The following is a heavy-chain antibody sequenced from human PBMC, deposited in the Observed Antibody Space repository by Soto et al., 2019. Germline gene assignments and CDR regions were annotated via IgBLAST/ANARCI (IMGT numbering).Heavy chain of an antibody. V-gene: IGHV4-59*04. D-gene: IGHD2-15*01. CDR1: GCSISSYY. CDR2: IYHSGST. CDR3: ARHTPAISISDH. Sequence: PSETLSLTCTVSGCSISSYYLSWIRQPPGKGLEWIGYIYHSGSTYYNPSLKSRVTISVDRSKNQFSLKLSSVTAADTAVYYCARHTPAISISDHWGQGTLVTSPQ. J-gene: IGHJ4*02.